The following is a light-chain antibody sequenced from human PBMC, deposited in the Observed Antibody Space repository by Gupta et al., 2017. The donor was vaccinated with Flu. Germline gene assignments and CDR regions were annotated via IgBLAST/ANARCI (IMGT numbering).Light chain of an antibody. V-gene: IGKV1-17*01. J-gene: IGKJ5*01. Sequence: PSPLSASVGDRGTITCRASQDIRNDLGWYQQKSGKAPKRLIYAASSLPSGVPSRFSGSGSGTEFTLTINSLQPEDFATYYCLQHNSYPLTFGQGTRLEIK. CDR3: LQHNSYPLT. CDR1: QDIRND. CDR2: AAS.